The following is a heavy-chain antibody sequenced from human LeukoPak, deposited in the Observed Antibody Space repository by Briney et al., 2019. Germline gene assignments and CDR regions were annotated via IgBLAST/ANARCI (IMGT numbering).Heavy chain of an antibody. V-gene: IGHV3-21*01. J-gene: IGHJ4*02. CDR2: ISSSSSYI. Sequence: KPGGSLRLSCAASEFTLSSYSMNWVRQAPGKGLEWVSSISSSSSYIYYADSVKGRFTISRDNAKNSLYLQMNSLRAEDTAVYYCARHIATIAAAAVDYWGQATLVTVSS. CDR1: EFTLSSYS. CDR3: ARHIATIAAAAVDY. D-gene: IGHD6-13*01.